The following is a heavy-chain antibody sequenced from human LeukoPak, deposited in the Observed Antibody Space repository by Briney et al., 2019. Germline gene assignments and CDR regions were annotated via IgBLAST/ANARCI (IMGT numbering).Heavy chain of an antibody. CDR2: ISYDGSNK. J-gene: IGHJ5*02. CDR1: GFTFSSYA. D-gene: IGHD3-22*01. Sequence: PGRSLRLSCAASGFTFSSYAMHWVRQAPGKGLEWGAVISYDGSNKYYADSVKGRFTISRDNSKNTLYLQMNSLRAEDTAVYYCARGRYYYDSSGSIRGPPEGPWGQGTLVTVSS. V-gene: IGHV3-30-3*01. CDR3: ARGRYYYDSSGSIRGPPEGP.